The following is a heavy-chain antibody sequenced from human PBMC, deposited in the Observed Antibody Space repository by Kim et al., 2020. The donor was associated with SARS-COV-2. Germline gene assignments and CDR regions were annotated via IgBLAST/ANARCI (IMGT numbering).Heavy chain of an antibody. D-gene: IGHD3-22*01. J-gene: IGHJ6*02. CDR3: ARGVEGYYDSSAYYHYYYYYGMDV. CDR2: ISWNGDNT. V-gene: IGHV3-20*01. CDR1: GFNFDDYG. Sequence: GGSLRLSCAAFGFNFDDYGMSWVRQAPGKGLEWVSGISWNGDNTGYADSVKGRFTISRDNARNSLYLQMNSLRAEDTALYHCARGVEGYYDSSAYYHYYYYYGMDVWGQGTTVTVSS.